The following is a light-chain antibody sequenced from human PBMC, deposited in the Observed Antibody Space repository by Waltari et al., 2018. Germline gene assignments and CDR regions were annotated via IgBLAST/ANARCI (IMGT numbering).Light chain of an antibody. J-gene: IGLJ2*01. Sequence: HSTLTQPASVSGSLGPSITISCTGTSSDIGAYDFVSWYQQHLGKAPQLIVYDVRNRPPRTSTRFSCSKSANTASLTISALQGEDEADYFCSSYGDTPILFGGGTKLTLL. CDR2: DVR. CDR3: SSYGDTPIL. CDR1: SSDIGAYDF. V-gene: IGLV2-14*03.